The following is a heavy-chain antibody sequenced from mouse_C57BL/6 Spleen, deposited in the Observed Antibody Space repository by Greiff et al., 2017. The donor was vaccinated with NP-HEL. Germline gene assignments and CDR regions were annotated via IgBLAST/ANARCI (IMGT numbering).Heavy chain of an antibody. D-gene: IGHD2-2*01. CDR2: ISSGSSTI. CDR3: ARGYYGFPLFDY. V-gene: IGHV5-17*01. CDR1: GFTFSDYG. J-gene: IGHJ2*01. Sequence: DVMLVESGGGLVKPGGSLKLSCAASGFTFSDYGMHWVRQAPEKGLEWVAYISSGSSTIYYADTVKGRFTISRDNAKNTLFLQMTSLRSEDTAMYYCARGYYGFPLFDYWGQGTTLTVSS.